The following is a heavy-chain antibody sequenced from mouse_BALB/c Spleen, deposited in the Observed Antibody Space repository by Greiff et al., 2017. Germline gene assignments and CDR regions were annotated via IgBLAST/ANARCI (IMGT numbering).Heavy chain of an antibody. D-gene: IGHD2-3*01. CDR3: ARGDGYFDY. CDR2: INPYNGAT. CDR1: GYSFTGYY. V-gene: IGHV1-26*01. J-gene: IGHJ2*01. Sequence: EVQLQQSGPELVKPGASVKISCKASGYSFTGYYMHWVKQSHVKSLEWIGRINPYNGATSYNQNFKDKASLTVDKSSSTAYMELHSLTSEDSAVYYCARGDGYFDYWGQGTTLTVSS.